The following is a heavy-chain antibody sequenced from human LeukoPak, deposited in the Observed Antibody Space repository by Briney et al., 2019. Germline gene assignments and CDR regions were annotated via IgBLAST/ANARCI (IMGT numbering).Heavy chain of an antibody. V-gene: IGHV1-18*01. D-gene: IGHD2-2*01. CDR2: ISAYNGNT. CDR1: GYTFTSYG. CDR3: ASIAVPAADHDVFDI. J-gene: IGHJ3*02. Sequence: ASVKLSCKASGYTFTSYGNSWVRQPPGQGLEWMGWISAYNGNTNYAQKLQGRVTMTTDTYTSTAYRDLRSLRSHDTAVYYCASIAVPAADHDVFDIWGERTMVTVSS.